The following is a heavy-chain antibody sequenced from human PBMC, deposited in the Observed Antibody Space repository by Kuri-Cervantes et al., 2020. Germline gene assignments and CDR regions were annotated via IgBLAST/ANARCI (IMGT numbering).Heavy chain of an antibody. CDR2: IIPIFGTA. J-gene: IGHJ6*03. Sequence: SVKVSCKASGYTFTSYGISWVRQAPGQGLEWMGGIIPIFGTANYAQKFQGRVTITADESTSTAYMELSSLRSEDTAVYYCATALRGYCSGGSCYTLGVYYMDVWGKGTTVTVSS. CDR3: ATALRGYCSGGSCYTLGVYYMDV. CDR1: GYTFTSYG. V-gene: IGHV1-69*13. D-gene: IGHD2-15*01.